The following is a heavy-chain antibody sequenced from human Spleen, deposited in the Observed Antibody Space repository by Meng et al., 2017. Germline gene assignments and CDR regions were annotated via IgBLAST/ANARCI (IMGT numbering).Heavy chain of an antibody. CDR1: GFTFSDYY. CDR2: ISYDGSNK. V-gene: IGHV3-30*01. J-gene: IGHJ6*02. Sequence: GESLKISCAASGFTFSDYYISWIRQAPGKGLEWVSVISYDGSNKYYADSVKGRFTISRDNSKNTLYLQMNSMRAEDTAVYYCARDQVPFMIVDYYGMDVWGQGTTVTVSS. CDR3: ARDQVPFMIVDYYGMDV. D-gene: IGHD3-22*01.